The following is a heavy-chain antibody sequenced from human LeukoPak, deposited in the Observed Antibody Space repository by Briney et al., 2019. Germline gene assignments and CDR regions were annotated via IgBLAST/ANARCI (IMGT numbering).Heavy chain of an antibody. V-gene: IGHV1-24*01. CDR2: FDPGDGET. J-gene: IGHJ4*02. D-gene: IGHD6-19*01. Sequence: GASVKVSCKVSGYTVTELSIHWVRQAPGKGHEWMGGFDPGDGETIYAQRFHGRVTMTEDTSTDTAYLELSSLRSDDTALYYCSTGVIAVSGGVFDFWGPGTLVTVSS. CDR1: GYTVTELS. CDR3: STGVIAVSGGVFDF.